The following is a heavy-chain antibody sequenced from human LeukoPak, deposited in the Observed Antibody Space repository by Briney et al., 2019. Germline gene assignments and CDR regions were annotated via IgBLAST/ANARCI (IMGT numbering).Heavy chain of an antibody. CDR3: ARGLFVGYSYGETFDY. J-gene: IGHJ4*02. CDR1: GGSFSGYY. V-gene: IGHV4-59*10. D-gene: IGHD5-18*01. Sequence: SETLSLTCAVYGGSFSGYYWSWIRQPAGKGLEWIGRIYTSGSTNYNPSLKSRATMSVDTSKNQFSLKPSSVTAADTAVYYCARGLFVGYSYGETFDYWGQGTLVTVSS. CDR2: IYTSGST.